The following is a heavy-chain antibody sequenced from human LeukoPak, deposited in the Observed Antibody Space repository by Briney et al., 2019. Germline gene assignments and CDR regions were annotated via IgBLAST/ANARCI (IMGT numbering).Heavy chain of an antibody. V-gene: IGHV1-18*01. CDR1: GYTFTSYG. D-gene: IGHD6-13*01. CDR3: ARVEETDSSSWYRGAYYFDY. CDR2: ISAYNGNT. Sequence: ASVKVSCKASGYTFTSYGISWVRQAPGQGLEWMGWISAYNGNTNYAQKLQGRATMTTDTSTSTAYMELRSLRSDDTAVYYCARVEETDSSSWYRGAYYFDYWGQGTLVTVSS. J-gene: IGHJ4*02.